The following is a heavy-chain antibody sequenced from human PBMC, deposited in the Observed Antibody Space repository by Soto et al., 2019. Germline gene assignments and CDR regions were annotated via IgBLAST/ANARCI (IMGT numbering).Heavy chain of an antibody. CDR1: GGSVSSGGYY. V-gene: IGHV4-31*03. D-gene: IGHD2-2*01. CDR3: ARVRSSTYYYYYYMDV. Sequence: QVQLQESGPGLVKPSQTLSLTCTVSGGSVSSGGYYWSWIRQHPGKGLEWIGYIDYSGSTYYNPSLKSRVTISLDTSKNQFSLKLSSVTAADTAVYYCARVRSSTYYYYYYMDVWGKGTTVTVSS. CDR2: IDYSGST. J-gene: IGHJ6*03.